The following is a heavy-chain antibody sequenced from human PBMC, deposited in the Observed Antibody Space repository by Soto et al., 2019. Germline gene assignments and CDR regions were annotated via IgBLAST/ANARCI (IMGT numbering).Heavy chain of an antibody. Sequence: QVQLVESGGGLVKPGGSLRLSCVASGFTFSDYYMSWIRQAPGKGLEWVSYIGNSGSTIYYADSVKGRFTISRDNAKNSLYLQMNSLRAEDTAVYYCARPVEVISRFVGSGGLDVWGHGTTVTVSS. J-gene: IGHJ6*02. V-gene: IGHV3-11*01. CDR3: ARPVEVISRFVGSGGLDV. CDR1: GFTFSDYY. CDR2: IGNSGSTI. D-gene: IGHD2-15*01.